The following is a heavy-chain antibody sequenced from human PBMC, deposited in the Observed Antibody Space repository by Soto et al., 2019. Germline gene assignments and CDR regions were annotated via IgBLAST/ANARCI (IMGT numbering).Heavy chain of an antibody. Sequence: QVQVVESGGGVVQPGRSLRLSCAASGFTFSGYAMHWVRQAPGKGLEWVAPMSYDGTNKYYADSVRGRFTISRDNSKNTLNLQMNSLRAEDTAVYYCARDLYYHDSTGNAFDIWGQGTMVTVSS. CDR2: MSYDGTNK. V-gene: IGHV3-30-3*01. CDR1: GFTFSGYA. J-gene: IGHJ3*02. D-gene: IGHD3-22*01. CDR3: ARDLYYHDSTGNAFDI.